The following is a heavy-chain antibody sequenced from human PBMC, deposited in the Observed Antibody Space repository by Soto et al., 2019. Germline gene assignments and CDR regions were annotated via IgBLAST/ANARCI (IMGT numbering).Heavy chain of an antibody. CDR1: GFTFSSYA. CDR2: VSAGGDMT. Sequence: DVQLLESGGHLVQPGGSLRLSCAASGFTFSSYAMSWVRQAPGKGLEWVSSVSAGGDMTYYSDSVKGRFTISRDNSNNALCLQMNSLRIEDTALYYCARGDRGGSGSPATYYYSGLDVWGQGTRVTVS. D-gene: IGHD3-10*01. CDR3: ARGDRGGSGSPATYYYSGLDV. V-gene: IGHV3-23*01. J-gene: IGHJ6*02.